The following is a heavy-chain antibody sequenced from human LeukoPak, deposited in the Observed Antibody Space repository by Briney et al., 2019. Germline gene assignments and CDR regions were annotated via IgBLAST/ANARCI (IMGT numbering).Heavy chain of an antibody. CDR3: ARDETYYYDSSGYCYFDY. D-gene: IGHD3-22*01. Sequence: GASVKVSCKASGYTFTSYVISWVRQAPGQGLEWMGWISAYNGNTNYAQKLQGRVTMTTDTSTSTAYMELRSLRSDDTAVYYCARDETYYYDSSGYCYFDYWGQGTLVTVSS. J-gene: IGHJ4*02. CDR1: GYTFTSYV. CDR2: ISAYNGNT. V-gene: IGHV1-18*01.